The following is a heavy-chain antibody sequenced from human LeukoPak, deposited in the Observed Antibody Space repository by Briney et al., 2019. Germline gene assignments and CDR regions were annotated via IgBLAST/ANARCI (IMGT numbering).Heavy chain of an antibody. CDR2: IYYSGST. CDR3: ARLGVLWFGELPFDY. D-gene: IGHD3-10*01. V-gene: IGHV4-39*01. J-gene: IGHJ4*02. CDR1: VGTINSSSYY. Sequence: PSESLSLTCTVSVGTINSSSYYWGWIRQAPGKGLESIGSIYYSGSTYYNPSLKSRVTISVDTSKNQFSLKLSSVTAADTVVYYCARLGVLWFGELPFDYWGQGTLVTVSS.